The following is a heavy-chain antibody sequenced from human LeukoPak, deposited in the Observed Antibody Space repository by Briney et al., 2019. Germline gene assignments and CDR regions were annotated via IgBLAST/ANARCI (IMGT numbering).Heavy chain of an antibody. D-gene: IGHD2-15*01. V-gene: IGHV1-8*01. CDR2: MNPNSGNT. CDR1: GYTFTSYD. CDR3: ARGGILVVAATLYYYGMDV. J-gene: IGHJ6*02. Sequence: ASVKVSCKASGYTFTSYDINWVRQATGQGLEWMGWMNPNSGNTGYAQKFQGRVTMTRNTSISTAYMELSSLRSEDTAVYYCARGGILVVAATLYYYGMDVWGQGTTVTVSS.